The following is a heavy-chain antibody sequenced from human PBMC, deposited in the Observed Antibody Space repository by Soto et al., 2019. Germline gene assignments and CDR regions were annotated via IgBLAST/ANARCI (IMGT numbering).Heavy chain of an antibody. D-gene: IGHD3-22*01. Sequence: ASVEVSCKXSGYTFTSYGISWVRRAPGQGLEWMGWISAYNGNTNYAQKLQGRVTMTTDTSTSTAYMELRSLRSDDTAVYYCAREEDYYDSSGYYSYWGQGTLVTVSS. CDR3: AREEDYYDSSGYYSY. CDR1: GYTFTSYG. J-gene: IGHJ4*02. V-gene: IGHV1-18*01. CDR2: ISAYNGNT.